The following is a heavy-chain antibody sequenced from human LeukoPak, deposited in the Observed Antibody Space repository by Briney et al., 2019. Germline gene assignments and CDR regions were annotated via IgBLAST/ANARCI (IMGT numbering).Heavy chain of an antibody. D-gene: IGHD3/OR15-3a*01. V-gene: IGHV3-64*01. CDR2: ISSNGGST. Sequence: GGSLRLSCAASGFTFSSYAMHWVRQAPGKGLEYVSAISSNGGSTYYANSVEGRFTISRDNSKNTLYLQMGSLRAEDMAVYYCARDWTLGYWGQGTLVTVSS. CDR3: ARDWTLGY. J-gene: IGHJ4*02. CDR1: GFTFSSYA.